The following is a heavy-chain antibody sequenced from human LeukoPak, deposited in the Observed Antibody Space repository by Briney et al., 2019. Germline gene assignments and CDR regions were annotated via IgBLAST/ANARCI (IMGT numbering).Heavy chain of an antibody. Sequence: GGSLRLSCAASGFTFSSYAMSWVREAPGQGLEWGSAIRGSGGSTYYADSVKGRFTISRDNSKNTLYLQMNSLRAEDTAVYYCAKPGTDSSFDYYYYMDVWGKGTTVTVSS. CDR3: AKPGTDSSFDYYYYMDV. V-gene: IGHV3-23*01. J-gene: IGHJ6*03. CDR1: GFTFSSYA. CDR2: IRGSGGST. D-gene: IGHD1-7*01.